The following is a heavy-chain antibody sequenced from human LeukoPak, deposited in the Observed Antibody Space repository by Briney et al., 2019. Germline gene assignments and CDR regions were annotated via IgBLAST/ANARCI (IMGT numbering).Heavy chain of an antibody. V-gene: IGHV3-21*01. CDR3: ARDGTGYYYFGY. J-gene: IGHJ4*02. Sequence: GSLRLSCAASGFTFSSYSMNWVRQAPGKGLEWVSSISSSSSYIYYADSVKGRFTISRDNAKNSLYLQMNSLRAEDTAVYYCARDGTGYYYFGYWGQGTLVTVSS. D-gene: IGHD1-1*01. CDR1: GFTFSSYS. CDR2: ISSSSSYI.